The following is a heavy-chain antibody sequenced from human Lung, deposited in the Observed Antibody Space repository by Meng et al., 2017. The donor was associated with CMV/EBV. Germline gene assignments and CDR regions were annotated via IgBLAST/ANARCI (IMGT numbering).Heavy chain of an antibody. CDR3: LRRSGGSV. CDR2: IPHRGSS. J-gene: IGHJ1*01. D-gene: IGHD3-10*01. CDR1: GASITNHNW. V-gene: IGHV4-4*03. Sequence: RESGPALVNPPGTPSLTCAVSGASITNHNWWAWVRQPPGKVLEWIGEIPHRGSSAYNPSLKSRVSMSIDKSKNQFSLKLTSVTAADTAVYHCLRRSGGSVWGQGTLVTVSS.